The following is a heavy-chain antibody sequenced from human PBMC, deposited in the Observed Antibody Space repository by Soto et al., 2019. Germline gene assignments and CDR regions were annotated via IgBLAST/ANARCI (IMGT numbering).Heavy chain of an antibody. Sequence: ESGGGVVQPGGSLRLSCAASGFSFSRFAIHWVRQAPGKGLEWVAVISKDGSVIYYADSVKGRFTISRDNSKSSLFLQLNSLTSEDTAVYHCARSRSGAVPDSLGFWGQGTLVTVSS. CDR1: GFSFSRFA. V-gene: IGHV3-30*04. CDR2: ISKDGSVI. J-gene: IGHJ4*02. D-gene: IGHD3-10*01. CDR3: ARSRSGAVPDSLGF.